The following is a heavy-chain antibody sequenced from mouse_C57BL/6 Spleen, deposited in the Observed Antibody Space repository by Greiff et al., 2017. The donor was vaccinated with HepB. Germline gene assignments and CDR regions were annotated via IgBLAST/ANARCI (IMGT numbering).Heavy chain of an antibody. J-gene: IGHJ2*01. CDR2: IDPSDSYT. D-gene: IGHD2-5*01. CDR3: ARKYYSNPDY. CDR1: GYTFTSYW. Sequence: QVQLKQPGAELVMPGASVKLSCKASGYTFTSYWMHWVKQRPGQGLEWIGEIDPSDSYTNYNQKFKGKSTLTVDKSSSTAYMQLSSLTSEDSAVYYCARKYYSNPDYWGQGTTLTVSS. V-gene: IGHV1-69*01.